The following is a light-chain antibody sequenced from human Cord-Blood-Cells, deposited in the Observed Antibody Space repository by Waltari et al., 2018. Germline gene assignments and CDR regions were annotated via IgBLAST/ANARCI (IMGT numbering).Light chain of an antibody. Sequence: DIQLTQSPSSLSASVGDRVTITCRASQGISSYLDWYQQKPGKAPKLLIYAASTLQSGVPSRFSGSGSGTDFTLTISSLQPEDFATYYCQQLNSYPPTFGQGTKVEIK. CDR3: QQLNSYPPT. CDR1: QGISSY. J-gene: IGKJ1*01. CDR2: AAS. V-gene: IGKV1-9*01.